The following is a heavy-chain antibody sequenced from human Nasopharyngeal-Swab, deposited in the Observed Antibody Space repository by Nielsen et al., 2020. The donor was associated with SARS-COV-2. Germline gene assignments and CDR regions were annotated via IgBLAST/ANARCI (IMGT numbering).Heavy chain of an antibody. J-gene: IGHJ3*02. V-gene: IGHV3-30*18. D-gene: IGHD3-16*01. CDR3: AKANVLFWSEQFKNDGFDI. CDR1: GFSFNNYG. Sequence: GESLKFSCTASGFSFNNYGMHWVRQAPGKGLEWVAVISYEGSKKYYAESVEGRFTISRDYSKTTLYLQMNSMRPEDTAMYYCAKANVLFWSEQFKNDGFDIWGQGTMVAVSS. CDR2: ISYEGSKK.